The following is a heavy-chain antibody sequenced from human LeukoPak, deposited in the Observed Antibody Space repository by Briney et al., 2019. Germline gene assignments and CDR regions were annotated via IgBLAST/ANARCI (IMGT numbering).Heavy chain of an antibody. Sequence: SETLSLTCTVSGGSISSHYWSWIRQPPGKGLEWIGYTYYSGSTNYNPSLKSRVTISVDTSKNQFSLKLSSVTAADTAVYYCARAEYSSGWPVEDYDYYYMDVWGKGTTVTVSS. J-gene: IGHJ6*03. CDR1: GGSISSHY. CDR2: TYYSGST. CDR3: ARAEYSSGWPVEDYDYYYMDV. V-gene: IGHV4-59*11. D-gene: IGHD6-19*01.